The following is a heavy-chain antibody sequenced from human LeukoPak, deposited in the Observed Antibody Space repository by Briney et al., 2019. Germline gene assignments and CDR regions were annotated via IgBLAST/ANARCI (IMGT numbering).Heavy chain of an antibody. J-gene: IGHJ4*02. D-gene: IGHD1-26*01. CDR1: GGSISSSSYY. Sequence: PSETLSLTCTVSGGSISSSSYYWGWIRQPPGKGLEWIGSIYYSGSTYYNPSLKSRVTISVDTSKNQFPLKLSSVTAADTAVYYCARHPRRIVGAKSGLDYWGQGTLVTVSS. V-gene: IGHV4-39*01. CDR3: ARHPRRIVGAKSGLDY. CDR2: IYYSGST.